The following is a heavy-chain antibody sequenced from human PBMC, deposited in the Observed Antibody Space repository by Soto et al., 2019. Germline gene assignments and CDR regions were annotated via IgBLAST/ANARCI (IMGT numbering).Heavy chain of an antibody. CDR2: TDYSGNT. CDR1: SDSISSYY. J-gene: IGHJ4*02. D-gene: IGHD6-19*01. V-gene: IGHV4-59*08. Sequence: QVQLQESGPGLVRPSETLALTCTVSSDSISSYYWIWIRQSPGKGLECIGYTDYSGNTNYNPSLKSRVTISGDTSKNQSSLRLSSVTAADTAVYYCARAVGDPLYYLDYWGQGTLVTVSS. CDR3: ARAVGDPLYYLDY.